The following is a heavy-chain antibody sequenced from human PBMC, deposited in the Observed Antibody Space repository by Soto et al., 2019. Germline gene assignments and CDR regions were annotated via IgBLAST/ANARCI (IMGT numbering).Heavy chain of an antibody. CDR3: AKDVDSGDSTSYYFDT. CDR2: ISYGGSKT. J-gene: IGHJ4*01. D-gene: IGHD4-17*01. V-gene: IGHV3-30*18. CDR1: GSSFNIYG. Sequence: GGSLRLSCAASGSSFNIYGMHWVRQVAGKGLEWVAFISYGGSKTLYSDSVKGRFTISRDNSKNTLYLQMNRLRPEDTSVYYCAKDVDSGDSTSYYFDTWGQGTLVTVSS.